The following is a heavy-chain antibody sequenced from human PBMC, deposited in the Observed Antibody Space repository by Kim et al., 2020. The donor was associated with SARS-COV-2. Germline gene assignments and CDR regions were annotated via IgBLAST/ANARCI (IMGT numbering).Heavy chain of an antibody. Sequence: FQGRVTRTRDTSTSTVYMELSSLRSEDTAVYYCARASYDSSGYYYFWFDPWGQGTLVTVSS. J-gene: IGHJ5*02. D-gene: IGHD3-22*01. V-gene: IGHV1-46*01. CDR3: ARASYDSSGYYYFWFDP.